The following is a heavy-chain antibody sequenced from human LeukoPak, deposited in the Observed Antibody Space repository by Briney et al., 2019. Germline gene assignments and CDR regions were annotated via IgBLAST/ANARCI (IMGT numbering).Heavy chain of an antibody. J-gene: IGHJ4*02. CDR1: GFKFSSNN. D-gene: IGHD2/OR15-2a*01. V-gene: IGHV3-48*02. CDR3: ARGNRGDY. CDR2: ISSSGSTI. Sequence: RRSLRHSCAASGFKFSSNNMNWVRQAPGKGLEWVSYISSSGSTIYYADSVKGRFTISRDNAKNSLYLQMNSLRDEDTAVYYCARGNRGDYWGQGTLVTVSS.